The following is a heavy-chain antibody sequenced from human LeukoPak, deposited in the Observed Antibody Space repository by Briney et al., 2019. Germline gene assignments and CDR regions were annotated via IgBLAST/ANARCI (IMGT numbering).Heavy chain of an antibody. CDR2: IYYSGST. Sequence: PSETLSLTCTVSGGSISSYYWSWIRQPPGKGLEWIGYIYYSGSTNYNSSLKSRVTISVDTSKNQFSLKLSSVTAADTAVYYCARHHPRKWQVDYWGQGTLVTVSS. CDR3: ARHHPRKWQVDY. CDR1: GGSISSYY. V-gene: IGHV4-59*08. J-gene: IGHJ4*02. D-gene: IGHD1-14*01.